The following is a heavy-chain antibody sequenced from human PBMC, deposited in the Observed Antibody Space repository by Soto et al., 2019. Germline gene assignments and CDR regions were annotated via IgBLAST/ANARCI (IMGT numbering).Heavy chain of an antibody. D-gene: IGHD3-10*01. J-gene: IGHJ4*02. CDR2: ISDDGSNK. CDR1: GFRFSGYG. Sequence: GGSLRLSCAASGFRFSGYGMHWVRQAPGKGLEWLAAISDDGSNKYYGDSVKGRFTISRDNSKNTLYLQINNLRAADTAVYYCAKDRECEHNNGCTQGSGGQGTQVTVSS. V-gene: IGHV3-30*18. CDR3: AKDRECEHNNGCTQGS.